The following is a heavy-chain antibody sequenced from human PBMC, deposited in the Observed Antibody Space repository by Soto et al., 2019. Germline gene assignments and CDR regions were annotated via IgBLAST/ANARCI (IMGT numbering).Heavy chain of an antibody. CDR1: DFAFRLHG. CDR2: IWHDGTRK. V-gene: IGHV3-33*01. J-gene: IGHJ6*02. D-gene: IGHD3-10*01. CDR3: ARDRSSSYSYAMDL. Sequence: QVHLVESGGGVVQPGGSLTLSCSVSDFAFRLHGIHWVRHTPGKGLEWVAVIWHDGTRKYFRDSVRGRFTISRDSAKNKLYLQMTNLRGDDSALYFCARDRSSSYSYAMDLWGQGTTVTVSS.